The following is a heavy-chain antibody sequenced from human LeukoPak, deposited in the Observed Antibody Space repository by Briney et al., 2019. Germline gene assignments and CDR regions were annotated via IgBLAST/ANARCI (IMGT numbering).Heavy chain of an antibody. CDR2: ISATGGST. CDR3: ARVSSEHTFDY. Sequence: GGSLRLSCAASGFSFNSYAMSWVRQAPGKGLEWVSGISATGGSTYHADSVKGRFTFSRDNSKNTLYLQMNSLRAEDTAVYYCARVSSEHTFDYWGQGTLVTVSS. J-gene: IGHJ4*02. CDR1: GFSFNSYA. D-gene: IGHD3-22*01. V-gene: IGHV3-23*01.